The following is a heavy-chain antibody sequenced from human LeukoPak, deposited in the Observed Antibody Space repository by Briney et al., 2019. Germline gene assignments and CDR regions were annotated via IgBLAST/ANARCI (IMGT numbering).Heavy chain of an antibody. Sequence: ASEKVSCKASGYTFTSYGISWVRQAPGQGLEWMGWISAYNGNTNYAQKLQGRVTMTTDTSTSTAYMELSSLRSEDTAVYYCARDVYCSSTTCSYYFDYWGQGTLVTVSS. J-gene: IGHJ4*02. D-gene: IGHD2-2*01. CDR2: ISAYNGNT. CDR3: ARDVYCSSTTCSYYFDY. CDR1: GYTFTSYG. V-gene: IGHV1-18*01.